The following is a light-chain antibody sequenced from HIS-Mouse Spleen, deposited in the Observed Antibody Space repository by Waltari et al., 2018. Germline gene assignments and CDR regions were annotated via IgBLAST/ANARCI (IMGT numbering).Light chain of an antibody. CDR2: GAS. Sequence: EIVMTQYPATLSVSPGESATLSCQASQSVGSNLAWYQQKPGQAPRLLIYGASTRATGIPARFSGSGSGTEFTLTISSMQSEDFAVYYCQQYNNWPQTFGQGTKVEIK. V-gene: IGKV3-15*01. J-gene: IGKJ1*01. CDR1: QSVGSN. CDR3: QQYNNWPQT.